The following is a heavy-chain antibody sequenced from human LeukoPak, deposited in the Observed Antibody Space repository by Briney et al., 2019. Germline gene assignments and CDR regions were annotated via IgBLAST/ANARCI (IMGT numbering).Heavy chain of an antibody. Sequence: SETLSLTCTVSGGSFSGYSWSWTRHYPGKELEWIGYIHTSGSTDYNPSLKSRVTISVDTSKNQFSLRLRSVTAADTALYYCARRLRTSRTFDFWGQGTMVTVSS. CDR1: GGSFSGYS. V-gene: IGHV4-4*09. CDR2: IHTSGST. CDR3: ARRLRTSRTFDF. J-gene: IGHJ3*01. D-gene: IGHD2-2*01.